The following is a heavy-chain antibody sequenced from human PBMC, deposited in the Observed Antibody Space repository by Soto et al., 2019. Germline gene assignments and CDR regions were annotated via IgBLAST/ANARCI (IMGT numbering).Heavy chain of an antibody. CDR2: ISYDATNK. CDR1: GFTCSSYT. V-gene: IGHV3-30-3*01. J-gene: IGHJ4*02. Sequence: QVQLVESGGGVVQPGRSLRLSCLASGFTCSSYTMHWVRQAPGKGLEWVAVISYDATNKYYAVSVKRRFTISRDKSKTTRYLEMNTLTPEDTPAYYFARDTGVSRFLEWLLSFEYWCQGTLATVSS. CDR3: ARDTGVSRFLEWLLSFEY. D-gene: IGHD3-3*01.